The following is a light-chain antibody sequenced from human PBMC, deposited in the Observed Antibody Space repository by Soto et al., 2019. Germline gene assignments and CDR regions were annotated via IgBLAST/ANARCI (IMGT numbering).Light chain of an antibody. CDR3: SSYAGSNNLV. J-gene: IGLJ2*01. V-gene: IGLV2-8*01. CDR1: SSDVGGYNY. Sequence: QSALTQPPSVSGSPGQSVTISCTGTSSDVGGYNYVSWYQQHPGKAPKLMIYEVSKRPSGVTDRFSGSKSGNTASLTVSGLQAEDEDDYYCSSYAGSNNLVFGGGTKLTVL. CDR2: EVS.